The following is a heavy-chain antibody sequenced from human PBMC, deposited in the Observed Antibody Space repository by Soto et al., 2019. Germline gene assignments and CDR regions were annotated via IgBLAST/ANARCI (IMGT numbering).Heavy chain of an antibody. D-gene: IGHD3-16*01. V-gene: IGHV4-4*02. Sequence: PSETLSLTFAVSSGSISSGNCLSWIRQSPGKGPEWIGEVFHSGRTNYNPSLKSRVTISMNKSTNQFSLMLTSVTAADTAVYYCATDLLITPSWGQGTRVTVSS. CDR1: SGSISSGNC. CDR2: VFHSGRT. J-gene: IGHJ4*01. CDR3: ATDLLITPS.